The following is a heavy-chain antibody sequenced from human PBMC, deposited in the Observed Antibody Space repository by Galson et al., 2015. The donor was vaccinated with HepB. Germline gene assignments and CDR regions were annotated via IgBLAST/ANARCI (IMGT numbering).Heavy chain of an antibody. CDR3: ARDHTRGYAFDI. J-gene: IGHJ3*02. CDR1: GFTFSSYG. CDR2: IWYDGSNK. D-gene: IGHD2-2*01. Sequence: SLRLSCAASGFTFSSYGMHWVRQAPGKGLEWVAVIWYDGSNKYYADSVKGRFTISRDNSKNTLYLQMNSLRAEDTAVYYCARDHTRGYAFDIWGQGTMVTVSS. V-gene: IGHV3-33*08.